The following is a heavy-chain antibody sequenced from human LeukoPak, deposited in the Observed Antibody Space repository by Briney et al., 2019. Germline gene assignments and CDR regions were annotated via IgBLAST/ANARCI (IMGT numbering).Heavy chain of an antibody. CDR3: ARGLTTVTSLASY. D-gene: IGHD4-17*01. V-gene: IGHV3-11*05. CDR2: ISRSSSDT. Sequence: GGSLRLSCAASGFTFSDYYMSRIRQAPGKGLEWVSYISRSSSDTNYADSVKGRFTISRDNAENSLYLQMNSLRAEDTAMYYCARGLTTVTSLASYWGQGTLVTVSS. J-gene: IGHJ4*02. CDR1: GFTFSDYY.